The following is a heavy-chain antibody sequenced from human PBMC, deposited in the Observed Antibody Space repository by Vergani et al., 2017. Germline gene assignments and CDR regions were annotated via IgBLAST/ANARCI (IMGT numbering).Heavy chain of an antibody. J-gene: IGHJ6*02. V-gene: IGHV3-11*04. CDR2: ISPGASTV. CDR1: GFKFSDHY. Sequence: VQLLESGGDLVQPGGSLRLSCAASGFKFSDHYMSWIRQAPGRGLEWVSHISPGASTVSYTDSVTGRFTVSRDNDNNSLTLDMTTLRVEDTAVYYCAKNPXISTTRHYYAMDFWGQGTTVTVSS. CDR3: AKNPXISTTRHYYAMDF. D-gene: IGHD1-1*01.